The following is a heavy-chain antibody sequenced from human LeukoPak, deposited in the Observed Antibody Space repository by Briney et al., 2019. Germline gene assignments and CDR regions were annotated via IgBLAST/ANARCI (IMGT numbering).Heavy chain of an antibody. V-gene: IGHV4-59*01. D-gene: IGHD4-17*01. CDR1: GGSISSYY. CDR2: IYYSGTT. CDR3: ARDRGLRDFDY. J-gene: IGHJ4*02. Sequence: PSETLSLTCTVSGGSISSYYWSWIRQPPGKGLEWTGYIYYSGTTNYNPSLKSRVTISVDTSKNQFSLKLSSVTAADTAVYFCARDRGLRDFDYWGQGTLVTVSS.